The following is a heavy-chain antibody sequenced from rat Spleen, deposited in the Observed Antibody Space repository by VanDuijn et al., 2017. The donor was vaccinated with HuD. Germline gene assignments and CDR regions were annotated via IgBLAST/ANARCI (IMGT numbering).Heavy chain of an antibody. CDR2: ISPSGGST. CDR3: ARHALMYTTDPFVY. CDR1: GFTFSDYY. D-gene: IGHD1-6*01. J-gene: IGHJ3*01. Sequence: EVQLVESGGGLVQPGRSLKLSCAASGFTFSDYYMAWVRQAPTKGLEWVAYISPSGGSTYYRDSVKGRFTVSRDNAKSTLYLQIDSLRSEDTATYYCARHALMYTTDPFVYWGQGTLVTVSS. V-gene: IGHV5-25*01.